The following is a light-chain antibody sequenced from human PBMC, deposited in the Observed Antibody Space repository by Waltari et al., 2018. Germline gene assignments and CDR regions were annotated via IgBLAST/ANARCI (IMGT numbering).Light chain of an antibody. CDR1: SSNIGSNT. Sequence: QSVLTHPPSASGTPGQRVTISCSGSSSNIGSNTVNWYQQLPGTAPKLLISANNHRPSGVPDRVSGSKSGTSASLAISGLQSEDEADYYCTTWDDSLNGVVFGGGTKLTV. CDR3: TTWDDSLNGVV. J-gene: IGLJ3*02. V-gene: IGLV1-44*01. CDR2: ANN.